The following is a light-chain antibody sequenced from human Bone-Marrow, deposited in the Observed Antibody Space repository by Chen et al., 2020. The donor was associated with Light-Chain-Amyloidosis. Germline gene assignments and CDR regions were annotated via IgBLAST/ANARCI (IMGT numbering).Light chain of an antibody. Sequence: QSVLTQPPSASATPGQGVTLSCSGSNSNIGSNVVNWYQQFPGAAPKLLIYSNHKRPSGVPDRFSGSKPGTSASLAIIGLQSADEADYHCAVWDDSLNGCVFGGGTKVTVL. V-gene: IGLV1-44*01. CDR2: SNH. CDR3: AVWDDSLNGCV. J-gene: IGLJ3*02. CDR1: NSNIGSNV.